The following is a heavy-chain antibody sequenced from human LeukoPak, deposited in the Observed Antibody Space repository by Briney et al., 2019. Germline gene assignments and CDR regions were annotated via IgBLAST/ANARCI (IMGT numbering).Heavy chain of an antibody. CDR2: MYPGDSQT. Sequence: GEPLKISCKGSGYSFTSYWIAWVRQMPGKGLEWIGIMYPGDSQTRYSPSFQGQVTISADKSISTAYLQWRRLEASDTALYYCARRRYYYDSSGYHFDYWGQGTLVTVSS. D-gene: IGHD3-22*01. CDR3: ARRRYYYDSSGYHFDY. CDR1: GYSFTSYW. J-gene: IGHJ4*02. V-gene: IGHV5-51*01.